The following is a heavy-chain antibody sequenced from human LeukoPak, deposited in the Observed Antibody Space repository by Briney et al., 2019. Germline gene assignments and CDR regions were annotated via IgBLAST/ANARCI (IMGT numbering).Heavy chain of an antibody. CDR2: MSSDGNKN. Sequence: GRSLRLSCEASGFTFSHYAMHWVRQAPGKGLEWVAVMSSDGNKNYYADSVKGRFTISRDNSKDTLYLEMHSLIREDTAVYYCARDLRGDYDFWSGRFPIDWGRGTLVTVPS. D-gene: IGHD3-3*01. CDR3: ARDLRGDYDFWSGRFPID. J-gene: IGHJ4*02. V-gene: IGHV3-30*04. CDR1: GFTFSHYA.